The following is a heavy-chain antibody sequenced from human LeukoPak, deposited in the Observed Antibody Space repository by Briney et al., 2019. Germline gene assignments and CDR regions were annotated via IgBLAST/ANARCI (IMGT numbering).Heavy chain of an antibody. CDR2: IYYSGST. J-gene: IGHJ5*02. D-gene: IGHD3-10*01. Sequence: SETLSLTCPVAGGSISSYYWSWIRQPPGKGLEWIGYIYYSGSTNYNPSLKSRVTISVDTSKNQFSLKLSSVTAADTAVYYCARENAGGWFDPWGQGTLVTVSS. CDR3: ARENAGGWFDP. V-gene: IGHV4-59*01. CDR1: GGSISSYY.